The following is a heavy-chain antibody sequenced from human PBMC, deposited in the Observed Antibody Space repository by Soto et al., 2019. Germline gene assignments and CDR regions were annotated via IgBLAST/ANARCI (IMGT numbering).Heavy chain of an antibody. J-gene: IGHJ6*03. V-gene: IGHV4-59*01. CDR1: GGSISRYY. CDR3: ARATYYYYYMDV. CDR2: IYYSGST. Sequence: SETLSLTCTVSGGSISRYYWSWIRQPPGKGLEWIGYIYYSGSTNYNPSLKSRVTISVDTSKNQFSLKLSSVTAADTAVYYCARATYYYYYMDVWGKGTTVTVSS.